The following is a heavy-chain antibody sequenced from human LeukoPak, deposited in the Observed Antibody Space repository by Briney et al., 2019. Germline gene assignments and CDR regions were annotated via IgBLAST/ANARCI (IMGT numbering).Heavy chain of an antibody. V-gene: IGHV3-23*01. CDR3: ARGSPFYLQYNWFDP. J-gene: IGHJ5*02. Sequence: PGGSLRLSCAASGFTFSSYAMSWVRQAPGKGLEWVSAISGSGGSTYYADSVKGRFTISRDNSKNTLYLQMNSLRAEDTAVYYCARGSPFYLQYNWFDPWGQGTLVTVSS. D-gene: IGHD6-6*01. CDR1: GFTFSSYA. CDR2: ISGSGGST.